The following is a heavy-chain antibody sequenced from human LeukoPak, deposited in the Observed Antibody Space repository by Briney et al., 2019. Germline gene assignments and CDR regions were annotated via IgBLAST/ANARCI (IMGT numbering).Heavy chain of an antibody. CDR3: ARGQKAHFDY. V-gene: IGHV4-59*01. CDR1: GGSISGYY. CDR2: IYDTGNT. Sequence: ASETLSLTCTVSGGSISGYYWSWIRQPPGKGLEWIGYIYDTGNTNYNPSLKSRVTISVDTSKNHLSLKLSSVTAADTAVYYCARGQKAHFDYWGQGTLVTVSS. J-gene: IGHJ4*02.